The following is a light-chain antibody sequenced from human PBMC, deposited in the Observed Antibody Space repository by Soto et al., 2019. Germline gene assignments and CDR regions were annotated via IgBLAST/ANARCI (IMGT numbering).Light chain of an antibody. CDR3: QSYDSRFMKV. V-gene: IGLV1-40*01. Sequence: QSVLTQPPPVSGAPGQRVTISCTGSRSNIGAGYDVHWYQQLPGIAPQLLIYGNSNRPSGVPDRFSGSKSGTSASLAITGLQAEDEADYYCQSYDSRFMKVFGTGTKLTVL. J-gene: IGLJ1*01. CDR2: GNS. CDR1: RSNIGAGYD.